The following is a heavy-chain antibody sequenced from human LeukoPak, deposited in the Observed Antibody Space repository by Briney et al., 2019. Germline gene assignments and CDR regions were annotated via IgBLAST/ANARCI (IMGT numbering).Heavy chain of an antibody. CDR3: AKDAERGFDYSNSLKY. V-gene: IGHV3-33*06. CDR2: IWSDASDK. D-gene: IGHD4-11*01. CDR1: QFTFSHYG. J-gene: IGHJ4*02. Sequence: GGSLRLSCAASQFTFSHYGMHWVRQAPGRGLQWVAVIWSDASDKYYSDSVKGRFTISRDNSKNTLYLEMNNLRAEDTAVYYCAKDAERGFDYSNSLKYWGQGTLVTVSS.